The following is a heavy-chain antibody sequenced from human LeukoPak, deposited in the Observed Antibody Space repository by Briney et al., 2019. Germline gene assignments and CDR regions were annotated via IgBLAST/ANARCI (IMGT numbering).Heavy chain of an antibody. CDR3: ARVDSIAVAGFLFDY. D-gene: IGHD6-19*01. CDR1: GYTFTSYY. V-gene: IGHV1-46*01. CDR2: INPSGGST. J-gene: IGHJ4*02. Sequence: VASVKVSCKASGYTFTSYYMHWVRQAPGQGLEWMGIINPSGGSTSYAQKFQGRVTMTRDTSTSTVYMELSSLRSEDTAVYYCARVDSIAVAGFLFDYWGQGTLVTVSS.